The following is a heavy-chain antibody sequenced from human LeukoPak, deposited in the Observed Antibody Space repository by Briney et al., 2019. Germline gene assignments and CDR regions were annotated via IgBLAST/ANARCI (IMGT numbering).Heavy chain of an antibody. CDR2: TNSDGSRT. Sequence: GGSLRLSCAASGFTFSTYWMHWVRQAPGKGLVWVSRTNSDGSRTIYADSVKGRFTISRDNSKNTLYLQMDSLRAEDTAVYYCARWTGYSNGWLDYWGQGILVTVSS. D-gene: IGHD6-19*01. V-gene: IGHV3-74*01. CDR1: GFTFSTYW. J-gene: IGHJ4*02. CDR3: ARWTGYSNGWLDY.